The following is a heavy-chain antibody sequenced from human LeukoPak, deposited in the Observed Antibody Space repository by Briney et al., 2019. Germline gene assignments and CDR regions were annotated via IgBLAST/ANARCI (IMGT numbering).Heavy chain of an antibody. CDR3: AREIVGATPNYFDY. V-gene: IGHV3-30*03. CDR2: ISYDGSNK. CDR1: GFTFSSYG. Sequence: GGSLRLSCAASGFTFSSYGMHWVRQAPGKGLEWVAVISYDGSNKYYADSVKGRSTISRDNSKNTLYLQMNSLRAEDTAVYYCAREIVGATPNYFDYWGQGTLVTVSS. J-gene: IGHJ4*02. D-gene: IGHD1-26*01.